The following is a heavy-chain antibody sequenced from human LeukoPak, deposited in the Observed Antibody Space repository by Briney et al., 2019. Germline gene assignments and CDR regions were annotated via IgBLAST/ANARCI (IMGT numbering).Heavy chain of an antibody. V-gene: IGHV4-59*08. CDR2: IYSSGNT. Sequence: SETLSLTCTVSGGSISSYYWSWIRQPPGKGLEWIGYIYSSGNTNDNPSLKSRATISLDTSKNQFSLKLTSVTAADTAVYYCARAGRWLQGYYYYYMDVWGKGTTVTIS. CDR3: ARAGRWLQGYYYYYMDV. J-gene: IGHJ6*03. CDR1: GGSISSYY. D-gene: IGHD5-24*01.